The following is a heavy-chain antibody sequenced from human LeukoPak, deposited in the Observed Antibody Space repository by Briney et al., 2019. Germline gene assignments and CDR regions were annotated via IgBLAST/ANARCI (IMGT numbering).Heavy chain of an antibody. CDR3: ARHSNYDFWSGPARDAFDI. D-gene: IGHD3-3*01. CDR1: GGSISSYY. CDR2: IYYSGST. V-gene: IGHV4-59*08. J-gene: IGHJ3*02. Sequence: SETLSLTRTVSGGSISSYYWSWIRQPPGKGLEWIGYIYYSGSTNYNPSLKSRVTISVDTSKNQFSLKLSSVTAADTAVYYCARHSNYDFWSGPARDAFDIWGQGTMVTVSS.